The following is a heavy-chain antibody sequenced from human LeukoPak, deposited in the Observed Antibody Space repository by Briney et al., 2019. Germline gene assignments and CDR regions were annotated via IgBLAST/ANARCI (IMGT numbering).Heavy chain of an antibody. Sequence: WVSLRLSCAASGFTFSIYRMIWVRQAPGKGLKWVANIKQDGSEKYYVDSVKGRFTISRDNAKNSLYLQMNSLRAEDTAVYYCARDQAPTYYYDFWSGYIDYWGQGTLVTVSS. CDR3: ARDQAPTYYYDFWSGYIDY. J-gene: IGHJ4*02. CDR1: GFTFSIYR. CDR2: IKQDGSEK. V-gene: IGHV3-7*01. D-gene: IGHD3-3*01.